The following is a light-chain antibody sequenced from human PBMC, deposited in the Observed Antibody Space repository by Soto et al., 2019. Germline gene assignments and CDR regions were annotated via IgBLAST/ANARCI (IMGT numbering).Light chain of an antibody. V-gene: IGKV1-39*01. J-gene: IGKJ4*01. CDR2: AAS. Sequence: DIQLTQSPSSLSASVGDRVTITCRASQSISNYLNWYQQKPGKPPKVLISAASSLQRGVPSRFSGSGSGTDFTLTISSLHPKDFATYYCQQSYTLSPLTFGGGTKVDSK. CDR3: QQSYTLSPLT. CDR1: QSISNY.